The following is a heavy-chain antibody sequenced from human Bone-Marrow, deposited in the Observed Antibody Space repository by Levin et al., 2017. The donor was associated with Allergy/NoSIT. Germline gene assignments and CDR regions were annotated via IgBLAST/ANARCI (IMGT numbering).Heavy chain of an antibody. J-gene: IGHJ3*02. Sequence: GESLKISCAASGVSFSSYWMTWVRQAPGKGLEWVANINQDGSDKYYVDSVKGRFTISRDNAKNSLYLQMNSLRAEDTAVYYCAEYSGYGSDAFDIWGQGTLVTVSS. D-gene: IGHD5-12*01. CDR3: AEYSGYGSDAFDI. CDR1: GVSFSSYW. CDR2: INQDGSDK. V-gene: IGHV3-7*02.